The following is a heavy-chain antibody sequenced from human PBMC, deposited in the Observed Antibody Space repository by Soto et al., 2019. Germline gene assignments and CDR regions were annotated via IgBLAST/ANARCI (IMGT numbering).Heavy chain of an antibody. CDR3: ARDRGVLGSYYDFWSGYNGYYGMDV. V-gene: IGHV3-48*02. D-gene: IGHD3-3*01. CDR2: ISSSSSTI. CDR1: GFTFSSYS. Sequence: GGSLRLSCAASGFTFSSYSMNWVRQAPGKGLEWVSYISSSSSTIYYADSVKGRFTISGDNAKNSLYLQMNSLRDEDTAVYYCARDRGVLGSYYDFWSGYNGYYGMDVWGQGTTVTVSS. J-gene: IGHJ6*02.